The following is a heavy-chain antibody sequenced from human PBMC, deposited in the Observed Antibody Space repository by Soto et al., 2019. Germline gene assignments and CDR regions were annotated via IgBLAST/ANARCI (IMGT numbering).Heavy chain of an antibody. Sequence: SQCRSLICGVSGGGIASNCVVGEWIRQSPSRGLEWLGRTYYRSKWYNDYTVSVKSRITINPDTSKNQFSLQLNSVTPEDTAVYYCARGAYGSGNGHFDYWGQGTLVTVSS. J-gene: IGHJ4*02. CDR1: GGGIASNCVV. CDR2: TYYRSKWYN. D-gene: IGHD3-10*01. CDR3: ARGAYGSGNGHFDY. V-gene: IGHV6-1*01.